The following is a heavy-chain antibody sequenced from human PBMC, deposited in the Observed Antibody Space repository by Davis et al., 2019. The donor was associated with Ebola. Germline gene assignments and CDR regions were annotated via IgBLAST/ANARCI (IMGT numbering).Heavy chain of an antibody. CDR3: TTLSTVTTMYFDL. V-gene: IGHV3-74*01. J-gene: IGHJ2*01. CDR1: RFTFSSYS. D-gene: IGHD4-17*01. Sequence: GESLKISCAASRFTFSSYSMNWVRQAPGKGLVWVSRINIDGRRTNYADSVKGRFTISRDNAKNTLYLQMNSLRTEDTAVYYCTTLSTVTTMYFDLWGRGTLVTVSS. CDR2: INIDGRRT.